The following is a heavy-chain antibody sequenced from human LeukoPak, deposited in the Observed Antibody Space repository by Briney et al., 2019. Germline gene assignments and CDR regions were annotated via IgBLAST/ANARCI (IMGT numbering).Heavy chain of an antibody. Sequence: SETLSLTCTVSGGSISSSSYYWGWIRQPPGKGLEWIGSIYYSGRIYTNPSLKSRVTISLDTSKNQFSLKLSSVTAADTAVYYCARPGQGYFDSWGPGTPVSVSS. CDR2: IYYSGRI. CDR3: ARPGQGYFDS. CDR1: GGSISSSSYY. J-gene: IGHJ4*02. V-gene: IGHV4-39*01.